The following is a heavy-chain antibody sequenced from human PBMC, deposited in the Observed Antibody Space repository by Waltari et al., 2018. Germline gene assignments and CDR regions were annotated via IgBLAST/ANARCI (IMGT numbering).Heavy chain of an antibody. CDR3: ARDRLTGYFDY. D-gene: IGHD7-27*01. V-gene: IGHV3-33*01. CDR1: GFTFSSYG. J-gene: IGHJ4*02. CDR2: LWYDGSNK. Sequence: QVQLVESGGGVVQPGRSLRLSCAASGFTFSSYGMHWVRQAPGKGLGWVAVLWYDGSNKYYADSVKGRFTISRDNSKNTLYLQMNSLRAEDTAVYYCARDRLTGYFDYWGQGTLVTVSS.